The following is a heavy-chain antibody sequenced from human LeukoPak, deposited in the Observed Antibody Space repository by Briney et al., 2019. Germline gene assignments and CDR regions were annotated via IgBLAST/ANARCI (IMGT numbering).Heavy chain of an antibody. V-gene: IGHV1-69*13. Sequence: SVKVSCKASGGTFSGYAISWVRQAPGQGLEWMGGIIPIFGTANYAQKFQGRVTITADESTSTAYMELSSLRSEDTAVYYCARIRPGRRLRDAFDIWGQGTMVTVSS. CDR3: ARIRPGRRLRDAFDI. CDR2: IIPIFGTA. J-gene: IGHJ3*02. D-gene: IGHD5-12*01. CDR1: GGTFSGYA.